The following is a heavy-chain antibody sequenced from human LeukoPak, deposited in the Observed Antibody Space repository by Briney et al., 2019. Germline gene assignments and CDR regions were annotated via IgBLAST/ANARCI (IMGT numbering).Heavy chain of an antibody. CDR2: ISYDGSNK. D-gene: IGHD2-2*01. CDR1: GFTFSSYD. J-gene: IGHJ5*02. CDR3: AREVAAIVVVPAAAPWFDP. V-gene: IGHV3-30*04. Sequence: GGSLRLSCAASGFTFSSYDMHWVRQAPGKGLEWVAIISYDGSNKYYADSVKGRFTISRDKSKSTLYLQMNSLRGEDTAVYYCAREVAAIVVVPAAAPWFDPWGQGTLVTVSS.